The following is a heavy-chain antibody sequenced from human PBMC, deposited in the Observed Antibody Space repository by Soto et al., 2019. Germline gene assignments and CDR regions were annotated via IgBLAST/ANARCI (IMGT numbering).Heavy chain of an antibody. CDR3: AKDPRGQWLVQRYFQH. D-gene: IGHD6-19*01. CDR2: ISGSGGST. Sequence: LRLSCAASGFTFSSYAMSWVRQAPGKGLEWVSAISGSGGSTYYADSVKGRFTISRDNSKNTLYLQMNSLRAEDTAVYYCAKDPRGQWLVQRYFQHWGQGTLVTVSS. V-gene: IGHV3-23*01. J-gene: IGHJ1*01. CDR1: GFTFSSYA.